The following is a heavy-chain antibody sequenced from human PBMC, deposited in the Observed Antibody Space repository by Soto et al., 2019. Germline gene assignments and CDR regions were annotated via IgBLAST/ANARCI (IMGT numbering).Heavy chain of an antibody. V-gene: IGHV1-58*01. CDR1: GFTFTSSA. J-gene: IGHJ6*02. CDR2: IVVGSGNT. CDR3: AAAGIYGDYYYYGMDV. D-gene: IGHD4-17*01. Sequence: SVKVSCKASGFTFTSSAVQWVRQARGQRLEWIGWIVVGSGNTNYAQKFQERVTITRDMSTSTAYMELSSLRSEDTAVYYCAAAGIYGDYYYYGMDVWGQGTTVTVSS.